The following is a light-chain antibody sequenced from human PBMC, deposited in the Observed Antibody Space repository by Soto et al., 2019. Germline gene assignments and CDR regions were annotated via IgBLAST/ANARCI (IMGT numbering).Light chain of an antibody. V-gene: IGKV3-15*01. CDR2: DAS. Sequence: EIVMTQSPATLSVSPGERATLSCRASQSISSKLAWYQQKGGQAPRLLIYDASTRATGMPARFSGSGSGTEFTLTITSLQSEDFAVYYCQQYNNWPRTFGQGTKVEIK. CDR3: QQYNNWPRT. J-gene: IGKJ1*01. CDR1: QSISSK.